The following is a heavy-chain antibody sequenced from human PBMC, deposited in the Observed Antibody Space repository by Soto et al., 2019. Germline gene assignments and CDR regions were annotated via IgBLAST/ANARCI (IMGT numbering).Heavy chain of an antibody. CDR2: INPNSGGT. CDR1: GYTFTGYY. CDR3: ASSVCSGGSCYLQTEPNNWFDP. Sequence: GASVKVSCKASGYTFTGYYMHWVRQAPGQGLEWMGWINPNSGGTNYAQKFQGWVTMTRDTSISTAYMELSRLRSDDTAVYYCASSVCSGGSCYLQTEPNNWFDPWGQGTLVTVSS. J-gene: IGHJ5*02. D-gene: IGHD2-15*01. V-gene: IGHV1-2*04.